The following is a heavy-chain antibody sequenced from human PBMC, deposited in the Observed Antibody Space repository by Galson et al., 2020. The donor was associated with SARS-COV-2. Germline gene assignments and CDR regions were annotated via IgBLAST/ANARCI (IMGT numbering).Heavy chain of an antibody. Sequence: SETLSLTRTVSGGSISSGSYYWSWIRQPDGKGLEWIGRIYTSGSTNYNPSLKSRVTISVDTSKNQFSLKLSSVTAADTAVYYCARDRFIGYCSGGSCYEGDYFDYWGQGTLVTVSS. D-gene: IGHD2-15*01. J-gene: IGHJ4*02. V-gene: IGHV4-61*02. CDR1: GGSISSGSYY. CDR3: ARDRFIGYCSGGSCYEGDYFDY. CDR2: IYTSGST.